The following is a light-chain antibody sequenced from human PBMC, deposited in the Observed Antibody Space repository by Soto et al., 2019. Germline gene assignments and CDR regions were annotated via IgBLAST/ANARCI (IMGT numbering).Light chain of an antibody. CDR3: QQYDTHTWT. V-gene: IGKV1-5*01. CDR1: QSIRSW. Sequence: SQMTQSPSTLSASLGDRVTITCRASQSIRSWLAWYQQKPGKAPNLLIFDASSLESGVPSRFSGSGSGTEFTLTISRLQPDDFGTYYCQQYDTHTWTFGQGTKVDIK. CDR2: DAS. J-gene: IGKJ1*01.